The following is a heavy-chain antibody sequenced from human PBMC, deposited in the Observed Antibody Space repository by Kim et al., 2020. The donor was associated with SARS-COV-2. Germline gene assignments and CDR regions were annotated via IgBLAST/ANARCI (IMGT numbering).Heavy chain of an antibody. Sequence: SETLSLTCTVSGGSISSGGYYWSWIRQHPGKGLEWIGYIYYSGSTYYNPSLKSRVTISVDTSKNQFSLKLSSVTAADTAVYYCARASYGSGSYQGDYWGQGTLVTVSS. CDR1: GGSISSGGYY. CDR3: ARASYGSGSYQGDY. J-gene: IGHJ4*02. CDR2: IYYSGST. D-gene: IGHD3-10*01. V-gene: IGHV4-31*03.